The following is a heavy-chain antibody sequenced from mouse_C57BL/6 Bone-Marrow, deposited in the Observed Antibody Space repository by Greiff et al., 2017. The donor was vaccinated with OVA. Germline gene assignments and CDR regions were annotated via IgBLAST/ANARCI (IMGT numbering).Heavy chain of an antibody. Sequence: VQLQQSGAELVRPGASVKLSCTASGFNIKDDYMHWVKQRPEQGLEWIGWIDPENGDTEYASKFQGKATITADTSSNTAYLQLSSLTSEDTAVYYCTTENLFAYWGQGTLVTVSA. CDR3: TTENLFAY. CDR1: GFNIKDDY. J-gene: IGHJ3*01. V-gene: IGHV14-4*01. CDR2: IDPENGDT.